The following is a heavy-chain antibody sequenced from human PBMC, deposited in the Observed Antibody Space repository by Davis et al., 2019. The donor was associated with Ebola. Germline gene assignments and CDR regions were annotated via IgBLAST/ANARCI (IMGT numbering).Heavy chain of an antibody. CDR3: ARESKQGYYYGSGRLGY. CDR1: GFTFSSYG. CDR2: INHSGST. D-gene: IGHD3-10*01. J-gene: IGHJ4*02. V-gene: IGHV4-34*01. Sequence: ESLKISCAASGFTFSSYGMHWVRQPPGKGLEWIGEINHSGSTNYNPSLKSRVTISVDTSKNQFSLKLSSVTAADTAVYYCARESKQGYYYGSGRLGYWGQGTLVTVSS.